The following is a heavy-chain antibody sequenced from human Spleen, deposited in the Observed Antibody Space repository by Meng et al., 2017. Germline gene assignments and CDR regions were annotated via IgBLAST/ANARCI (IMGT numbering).Heavy chain of an antibody. CDR1: GYSISSGYY. Sequence: SETLSLTCTVSGYSISSGYYWGWIRQPPGKGLEWIGSIYYSGSTYYNPSLKSRVTISVDTSKNQFSLKLSSVTAADTAVYYCASLIAAAGIGDAFDIWGQGTMVTVSS. V-gene: IGHV4-38-2*02. J-gene: IGHJ3*02. CDR3: ASLIAAAGIGDAFDI. CDR2: IYYSGST. D-gene: IGHD6-13*01.